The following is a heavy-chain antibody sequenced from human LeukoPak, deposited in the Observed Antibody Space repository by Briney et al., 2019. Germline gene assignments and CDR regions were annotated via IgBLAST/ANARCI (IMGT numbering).Heavy chain of an antibody. J-gene: IGHJ4*02. CDR3: ARDQGREGSYFDY. V-gene: IGHV4-39*07. Sequence: SETLSLTCTVSGGSISSYYWGWIRQPPGKGLEWIGSIYYSGSTYYNPSLKSRVTISVDTSKNQFSLKLSSVTAADTAVYYCARDQGREGSYFDYWGQGTLVTVSS. D-gene: IGHD3-10*01. CDR1: GGSISSYY. CDR2: IYYSGST.